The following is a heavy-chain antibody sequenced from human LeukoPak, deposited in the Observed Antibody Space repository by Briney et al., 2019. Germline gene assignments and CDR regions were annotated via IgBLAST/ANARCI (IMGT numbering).Heavy chain of an antibody. CDR2: ISWNSGSI. CDR3: AKGMAAVAGTGAFDI. Sequence: GGSLRLSCAASGFTFSSYWMSWVRQAPGKGLEWVSGISWNSGSIGYADSVKGRFTISRDNAKNSLYLQMNSLRAEDTALYYCAKGMAAVAGTGAFDIWGQGTMVTVSS. CDR1: GFTFSSYW. D-gene: IGHD6-19*01. J-gene: IGHJ3*02. V-gene: IGHV3-9*01.